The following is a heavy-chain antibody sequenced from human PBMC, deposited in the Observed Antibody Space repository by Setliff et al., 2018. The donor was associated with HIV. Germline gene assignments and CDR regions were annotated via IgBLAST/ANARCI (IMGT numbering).Heavy chain of an antibody. CDR3: ARIWFGAQDAFDI. CDR1: GYSFPNYW. CDR2: IYPDDSDT. D-gene: IGHD3-10*01. V-gene: IGHV5-51*01. J-gene: IGHJ3*02. Sequence: GESLTISCKGSGYSFPNYWIGWVRQMPGKGLEWMGIIYPDDSDTRYSPSFQGQVTISADKSISTAYLQWSSLKASDTAMYYCARIWFGAQDAFDIWGRGTMVTVSS.